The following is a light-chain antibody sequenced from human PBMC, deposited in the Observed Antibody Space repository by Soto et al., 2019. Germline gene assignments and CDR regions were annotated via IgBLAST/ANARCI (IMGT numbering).Light chain of an antibody. V-gene: IGKV3-11*01. J-gene: IGKJ1*01. Sequence: EIVLTQSPATLSSFPGDRVTLSCRASQYINTRLAWYQHRPGQAPRLLIYRTSLRAAGIPARFSASGSGTDFTLTITDVQPEDFALYYCHQRQSWPRTFGQGT. CDR1: QYINTR. CDR3: HQRQSWPRT. CDR2: RTS.